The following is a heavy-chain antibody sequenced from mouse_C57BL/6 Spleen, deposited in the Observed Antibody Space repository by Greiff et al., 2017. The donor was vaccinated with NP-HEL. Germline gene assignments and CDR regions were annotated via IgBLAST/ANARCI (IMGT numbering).Heavy chain of an antibody. J-gene: IGHJ3*01. CDR2: IHPNSGST. Sequence: QVQLQQPGAELVKPGASVKLSCKASGYTFTSYWMHWVKQRPGQGLEWIGMIHPNSGSTNYNEKFKSKATLTVDKSSSTAYMQLSSLTSEDSAVYYCAREGIKDYGGGFAYWGQGTLVTVSA. CDR3: AREGIKDYGGGFAY. CDR1: GYTFTSYW. D-gene: IGHD1-1*01. V-gene: IGHV1-64*01.